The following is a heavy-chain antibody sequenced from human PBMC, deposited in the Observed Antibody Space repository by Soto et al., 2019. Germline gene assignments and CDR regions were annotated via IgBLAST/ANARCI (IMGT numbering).Heavy chain of an antibody. Sequence: EVQLVESGGGLVQPGGSLRLSCAASGFTFSNYWMYWVRQAPGKGLVWVSRINSDGSVSSYADSVKGRLTISRDNVKNTLYLQMDSLRAEDTAVYYCARGDCVGGTCYSLAGSFYYYMDVWGTGTTVTVFS. CDR2: INSDGSVS. CDR1: GFTFSNYW. V-gene: IGHV3-74*01. CDR3: ARGDCVGGTCYSLAGSFYYYMDV. J-gene: IGHJ6*03. D-gene: IGHD2-15*01.